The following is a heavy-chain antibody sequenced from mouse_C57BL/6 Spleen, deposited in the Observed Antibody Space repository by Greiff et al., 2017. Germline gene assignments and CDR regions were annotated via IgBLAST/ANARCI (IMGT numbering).Heavy chain of an antibody. V-gene: IGHV5-16*01. Sequence: DVQLVESEGGLVQPGSSMKLSCTASGFTFSDYYMAWVRQVPEKGLEWVANINYDGSSTYYLDSLKSRFIISRDNAKNILYLQMSSLKSEDTATYYCARRSYSNYAMDYWGQGTSVTVSS. CDR3: ARRSYSNYAMDY. CDR1: GFTFSDYY. D-gene: IGHD2-12*01. J-gene: IGHJ4*01. CDR2: INYDGSST.